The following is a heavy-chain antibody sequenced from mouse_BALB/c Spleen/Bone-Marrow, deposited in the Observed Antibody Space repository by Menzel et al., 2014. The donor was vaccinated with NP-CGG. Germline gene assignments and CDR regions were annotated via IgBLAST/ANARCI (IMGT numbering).Heavy chain of an antibody. CDR1: GYSITSDYA. J-gene: IGHJ1*01. CDR2: IRYSGST. CDR3: ARYYYGSSYWYFDV. D-gene: IGHD1-1*01. V-gene: IGHV3-2*02. Sequence: EVQRVESGPGLVKPSQSLSLTCTVTGYSITSDYAWNWIQQFPGNKLEWMGYIRYSGSTSYNPSLKSRISITRDTSKNQFFLQLNSVTTEDTATYYCARYYYGSSYWYFDVWGAGTTVTVSS.